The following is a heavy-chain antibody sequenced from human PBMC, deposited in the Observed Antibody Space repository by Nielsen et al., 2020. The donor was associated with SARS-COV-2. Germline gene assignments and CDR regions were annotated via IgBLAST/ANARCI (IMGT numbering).Heavy chain of an antibody. Sequence: GGSLRLSCAASGFTFSSYAMHWVRQAPGKGLEWVSGISWNSGSIGYADSVKGRFTISRDNAKNSLYLQMNSLRAEDTALYYCAKDRFAADTAMPYYFDYWGQRTLVTVSS. V-gene: IGHV3-9*01. D-gene: IGHD5-18*01. CDR1: GFTFSSYA. CDR2: ISWNSGSI. J-gene: IGHJ4*02. CDR3: AKDRFAADTAMPYYFDY.